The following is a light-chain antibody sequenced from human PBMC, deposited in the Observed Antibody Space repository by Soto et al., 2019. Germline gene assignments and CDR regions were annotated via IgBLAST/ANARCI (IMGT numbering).Light chain of an antibody. V-gene: IGKV3-20*01. CDR3: QQFRSYPLT. CDR2: DAS. J-gene: IGKJ4*01. Sequence: EIVLTQSPDTLSLSPGARATLSCRASQSFSSNYLAWYQQKHGQAPRLLIYDASSRATGIPDRFSVGGSGTDLTITLSRLQPEDDEVDDGQQFRSYPLTFGGGTKVDIK. CDR1: QSFSSNY.